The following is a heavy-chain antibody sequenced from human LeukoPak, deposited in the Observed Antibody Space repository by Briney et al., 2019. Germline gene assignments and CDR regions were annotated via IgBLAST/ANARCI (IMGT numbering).Heavy chain of an antibody. Sequence: GGSLRLSCAASGFTFSSYGMHWVRQAPGKGLEWVAVISYDGSNKYYADSVKGRFTISRDNSKNTLYLQMNSLRAEDTAVYYCASPTTYYYDSSNFDYWGQGTLVTVSS. CDR2: ISYDGSNK. J-gene: IGHJ4*02. D-gene: IGHD3-22*01. CDR3: ASPTTYYYDSSNFDY. V-gene: IGHV3-30*03. CDR1: GFTFSSYG.